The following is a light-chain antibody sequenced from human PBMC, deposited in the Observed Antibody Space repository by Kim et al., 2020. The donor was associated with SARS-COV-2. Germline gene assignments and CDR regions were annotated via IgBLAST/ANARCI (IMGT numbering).Light chain of an antibody. CDR2: QDT. Sequence: SYELTQSPSMSVSPGQTATIPCSADNLGTKYVCWYQQKPGHSPLLVIYQDTKRPSGIPERFSGSNSGNTATLTITGTQLMDEADYFCQAWDSTTRVFGGGTQLTVL. CDR3: QAWDSTTRV. CDR1: NLGTKY. V-gene: IGLV3-1*01. J-gene: IGLJ3*02.